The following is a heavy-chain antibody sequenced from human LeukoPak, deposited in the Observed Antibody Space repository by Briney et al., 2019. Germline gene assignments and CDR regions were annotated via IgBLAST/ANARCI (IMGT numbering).Heavy chain of an antibody. CDR3: ATDRLFHNY. Sequence: GGSLRLSCAASGVNFSNAWMAWVRQAPGKGLEWVGRIRNEIDGGTTQYATSATGRFTITRDDSRNTLYLQMQGLKSGDTAVYYCATDRLFHNYWGQGTLVAVSS. D-gene: IGHD6-6*01. V-gene: IGHV3-15*01. CDR1: GVNFSNAW. J-gene: IGHJ4*02. CDR2: IRNEIDGGTT.